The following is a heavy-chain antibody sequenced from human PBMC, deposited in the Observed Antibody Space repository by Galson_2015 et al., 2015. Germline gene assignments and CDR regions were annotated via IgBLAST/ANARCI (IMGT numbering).Heavy chain of an antibody. D-gene: IGHD3-10*01. J-gene: IGHJ4*02. CDR1: GGSICSYY. CDR3: ARDLNGVSDY. Sequence: ETLSLTCTVSGGSICSYYWSWIRQPPGKGLEWIGYIYYSGSTNYNPSLKSRVTISVDTSKNQFSLKLSSVTAADTAVYYCARDLNGVSDYWGQGTLVTVSS. V-gene: IGHV4-59*01. CDR2: IYYSGST.